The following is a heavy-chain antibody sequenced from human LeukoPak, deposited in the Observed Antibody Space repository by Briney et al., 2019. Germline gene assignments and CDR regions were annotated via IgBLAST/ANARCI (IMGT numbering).Heavy chain of an antibody. CDR3: ARRPRRLDIVVPLTDPTTSGAFDY. V-gene: IGHV4-34*01. D-gene: IGHD2-15*01. CDR2: ITHTGST. CDR1: GGSFSGYY. Sequence: SETLSLTCAVYGGSFSGYYWSWIRQPPGKGLEWIGEITHTGSTNYNLSLKSRVTISVDTSKNQFSLKLSSVTAADTALVYCARRPRRLDIVVPLTDPTTSGAFDYWGQGTLVTVSS. J-gene: IGHJ4*02.